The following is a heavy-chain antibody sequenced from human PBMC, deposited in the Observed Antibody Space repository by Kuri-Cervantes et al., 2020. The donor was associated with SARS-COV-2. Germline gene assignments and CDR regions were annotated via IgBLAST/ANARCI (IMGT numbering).Heavy chain of an antibody. J-gene: IGHJ6*03. Sequence: SVKVSCKASGGTFSSYAISWVRQAPGQGLEWMGRIIPILGTANYAQKFQGRVTITADESTSTAYMELRSLRSDDTAVYYCARDGVVVVPAAIGVGALPFGPALYYYYYMDVWGKGTTVTVSS. CDR2: IIPILGTA. D-gene: IGHD2-2*01. CDR3: ARDGVVVVPAAIGVGALPFGPALYYYYYMDV. V-gene: IGHV1-69*11. CDR1: GGTFSSYA.